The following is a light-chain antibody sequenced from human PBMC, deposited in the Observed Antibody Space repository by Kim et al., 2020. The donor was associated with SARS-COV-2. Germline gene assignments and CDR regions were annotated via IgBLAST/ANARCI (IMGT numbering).Light chain of an antibody. CDR2: SDN. V-gene: IGLV1-44*01. CDR1: RSNIGNNI. CDR3: AARDDSLNGWV. Sequence: QSVLTQPPSASGTPGQRVTISCSGSRSNIGNNIVNWYQQLPGSAPKLLIYSDNYRPSGVPDRFSGSKSGTSASLAISGLQSDDEGDYHCAARDDSLNGWVFGGGTKLTVL. J-gene: IGLJ3*02.